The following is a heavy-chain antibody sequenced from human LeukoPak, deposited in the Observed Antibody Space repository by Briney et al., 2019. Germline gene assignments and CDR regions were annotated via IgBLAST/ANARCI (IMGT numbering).Heavy chain of an antibody. J-gene: IGHJ4*02. CDR2: IKKDGSEK. V-gene: IGHV3-7*01. Sequence: GGSLRFSGTASGFTFSSYWMSWVRQAPGKGLEWVANIKKDGSEKYYVDSVKGRFTISRDNAKTSLYLQMNSLRAEDTAVYYCARDLSGVTGYTYGRGIDNWGQGTLVTVSS. CDR1: GFTFSSYW. D-gene: IGHD5-18*01. CDR3: ARDLSGVTGYTYGRGIDN.